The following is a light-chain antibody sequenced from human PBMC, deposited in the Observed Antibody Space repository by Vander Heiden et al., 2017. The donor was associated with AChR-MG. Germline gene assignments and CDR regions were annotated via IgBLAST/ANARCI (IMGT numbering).Light chain of an antibody. J-gene: IGKJ1*01. CDR1: LSVLNSSNQKNH. CDR2: WAA. V-gene: IGKV4-1*01. Sequence: DIVMTQSPDSLAVSLGERATINCKSSLSVLNSSNQKNHLTSYQHKPGQPPKRLIYWAATRESGVPDRFSSSGSGTDFTLTISSLQAEDVAVYYCQQDDSLPLTFGQGTKVEIK. CDR3: QQDDSLPLT.